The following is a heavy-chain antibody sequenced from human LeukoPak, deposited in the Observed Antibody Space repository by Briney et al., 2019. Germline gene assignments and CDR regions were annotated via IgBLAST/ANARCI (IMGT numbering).Heavy chain of an antibody. D-gene: IGHD3-16*01. Sequence: ASVKVSCKASGGTISSYSINWVRQAPGQGLEYMGGIIPIFGTPNYAQKFQGRVTFTADKSTSTAYMELSSLRFEDTAVYYCARGGTLWGMVNWFDPWGQGTLVTVSS. CDR1: GGTISSYS. V-gene: IGHV1-69*06. J-gene: IGHJ5*02. CDR2: IIPIFGTP. CDR3: ARGGTLWGMVNWFDP.